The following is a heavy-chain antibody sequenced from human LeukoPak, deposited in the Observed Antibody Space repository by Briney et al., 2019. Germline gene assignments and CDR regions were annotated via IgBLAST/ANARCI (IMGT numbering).Heavy chain of an antibody. J-gene: IGHJ5*02. CDR3: ARESGIAAALDL. V-gene: IGHV3-30*02. D-gene: IGHD6-13*01. CDR1: GFTFSSYG. Sequence: GGSLRLSCAASGFTFSSYGMHWVRQAPGKGLEWVAFIRYDGSNKYYADSVKGRFTISRDNAKNTLYLQMNSLRAEDTAVYYSARESGIAAALDLWGQGTLVTVSS. CDR2: IRYDGSNK.